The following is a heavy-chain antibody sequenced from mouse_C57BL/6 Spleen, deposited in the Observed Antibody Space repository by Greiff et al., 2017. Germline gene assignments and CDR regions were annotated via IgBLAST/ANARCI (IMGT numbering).Heavy chain of an antibody. CDR2: ISSGGSYT. D-gene: IGHD2-12*01. Sequence: EVMLVESGGDLVKPGGSLKLSCAASGFTFSSYGMSWVRQTPEKRLEWVATISSGGSYTYYPDSVKGRFTISRENATNTLYLQRSSLKSEDTAMYDGARQRCYFYYYAMYYWGQGTSGTVSS. J-gene: IGHJ4*01. CDR3: ARQRCYFYYYAMYY. CDR1: GFTFSSYG. V-gene: IGHV5-6*02.